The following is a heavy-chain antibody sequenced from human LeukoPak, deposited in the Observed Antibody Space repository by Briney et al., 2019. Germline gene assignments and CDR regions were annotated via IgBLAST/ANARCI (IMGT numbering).Heavy chain of an antibody. Sequence: GGSLRLSCAASGFTLSSYAMSWVRQAPGKGLEWVSAISGSGGSTYYADSVKGRFTISRDNSKNTLYLQMNSLRAEDTAVYYCAKARVVVVVAATVLTRYGMDVWGQGTTVTVSS. CDR2: ISGSGGST. J-gene: IGHJ6*02. V-gene: IGHV3-23*01. CDR3: AKARVVVVVAATVLTRYGMDV. CDR1: GFTLSSYA. D-gene: IGHD2-15*01.